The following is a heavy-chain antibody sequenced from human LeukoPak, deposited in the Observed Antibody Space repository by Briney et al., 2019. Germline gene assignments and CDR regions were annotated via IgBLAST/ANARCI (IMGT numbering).Heavy chain of an antibody. J-gene: IGHJ4*02. D-gene: IGHD5-18*01. V-gene: IGHV3-33*01. CDR1: GFTFSSYG. CDR2: IWYDGSNK. Sequence: GGSLRLSCAASGFTFSSYGMPWVRQAPGKGLEWVAVIWYDGSNKYYADSVKGRFTISRDNSKNTLYLQMNSLRAEDTAVYYCARDKNIQLWPTYFDYWGQGTLVTVSS. CDR3: ARDKNIQLWPTYFDY.